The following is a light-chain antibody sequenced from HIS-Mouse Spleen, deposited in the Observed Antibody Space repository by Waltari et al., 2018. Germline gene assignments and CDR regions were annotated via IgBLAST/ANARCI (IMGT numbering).Light chain of an antibody. J-gene: IGLJ2*01. Sequence: SYELTQPPSVSVSPGQTARITCSGDALPNKYSYWYQQKSGQAPVLVIYEVSKRPSGIPERFSGSSSGTMATLTISGAQVEDEADYYCYSTDSSGNHRVFGGGTKLTVL. V-gene: IGLV3-10*01. CDR1: ALPNKY. CDR3: YSTDSSGNHRV. CDR2: EVS.